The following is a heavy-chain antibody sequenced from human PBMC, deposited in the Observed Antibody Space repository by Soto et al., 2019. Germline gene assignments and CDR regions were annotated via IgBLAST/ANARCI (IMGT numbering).Heavy chain of an antibody. D-gene: IGHD3-10*01. CDR1: GGSIRTYS. CDR2: IYYSGST. V-gene: IGHV4-59*01. Sequence: SETLCLTCTVSGGSIRTYSWSWIRQPPGKGLEWTGYIYYSGSTNYNPSLKSRVTISVDTSKNQFSLKLSSVTAADTAVYYCARVWGGAFDIWGQGTMVTVSS. CDR3: ARVWGGAFDI. J-gene: IGHJ3*02.